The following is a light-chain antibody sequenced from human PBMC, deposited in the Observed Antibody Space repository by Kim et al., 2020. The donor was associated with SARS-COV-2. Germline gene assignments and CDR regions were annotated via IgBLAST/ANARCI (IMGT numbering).Light chain of an antibody. J-gene: IGKJ1*01. CDR2: AAA. CDR3: QQTNSFPWT. Sequence: ASVGDIVSFTFRASQDISSWVAWYQQKPGKAPRLLMYAAATLQSGVPSRFSGSGSGTDFALTISSLQPEDFAIYYCQQTNSFPWTFGQGTKVDIK. V-gene: IGKV1-12*02. CDR1: QDISSW.